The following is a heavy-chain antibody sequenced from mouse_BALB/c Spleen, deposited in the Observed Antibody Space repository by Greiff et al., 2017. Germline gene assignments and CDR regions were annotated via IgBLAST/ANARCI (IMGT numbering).Heavy chain of an antibody. V-gene: IGHV1S137*01. CDR2: ISTYYGDA. J-gene: IGHJ1*01. Sequence: QVQLQQSGAELVRPGVSVKISCKGSGYTFTDYAMHWVKQSHAKSLEWIGVISTYYGDASYNQKFKGKATMTVDKSSSTAYMELARLTSEDSAIYYCARGHGSSLYWYFDVWGAGTTVTVSS. CDR1: GYTFTDYA. D-gene: IGHD1-1*01. CDR3: ARGHGSSLYWYFDV.